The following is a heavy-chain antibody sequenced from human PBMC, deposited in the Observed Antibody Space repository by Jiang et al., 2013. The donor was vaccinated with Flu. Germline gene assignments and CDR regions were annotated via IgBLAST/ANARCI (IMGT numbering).Heavy chain of an antibody. CDR1: GFTFDDYA. Sequence: VQLLESGGVVVQPGGSLRLSCAASGFTFDDYAMHWVRQAPGKGLEWVSLISWDGGSTYYADSVKGRFTISRDNSKNSLYLQMNSLRAEDTALYYCAKDMYPYNWNDELNYYYYGMDVWGQGTTVTVSS. J-gene: IGHJ6*02. CDR2: ISWDGGST. D-gene: IGHD1-1*01. V-gene: IGHV3-43D*04. CDR3: AKDMYPYNWNDELNYYYYGMDV.